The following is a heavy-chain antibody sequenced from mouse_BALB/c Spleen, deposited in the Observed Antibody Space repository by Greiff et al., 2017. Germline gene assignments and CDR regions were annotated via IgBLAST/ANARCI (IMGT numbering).Heavy chain of an antibody. J-gene: IGHJ4*01. Sequence: EVQRVESGGGLVQPGGSLRLSCATSGFTFTDYYMSWVRQPPGKALEWLGFIRNKANGYTTEYSASVKGRFTISRDNSQSILYLQMNTLRAEDSATYYCAGGNRRVYYAMDYWGQGTSVTVSS. CDR3: AGGNRRVYYAMDY. V-gene: IGHV7-3*02. CDR1: GFTFTDYY. CDR2: IRNKANGYTT.